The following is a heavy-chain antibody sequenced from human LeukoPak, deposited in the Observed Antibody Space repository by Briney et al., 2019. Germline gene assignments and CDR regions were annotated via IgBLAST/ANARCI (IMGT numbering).Heavy chain of an antibody. D-gene: IGHD2-21*02. CDR1: GFTFIAYG. CDR3: ARELPREVTLDY. Sequence: SGGSLRLSCAASGFTFIAYGMQWVRQAPGKGLVWVSRINNDGSSTTYADSVKGRFTISRDNAKNTLYLQVNSLRAEDTGVYYCARELPREVTLDYCGQGTLVTVSS. CDR2: INNDGSST. J-gene: IGHJ4*02. V-gene: IGHV3-74*01.